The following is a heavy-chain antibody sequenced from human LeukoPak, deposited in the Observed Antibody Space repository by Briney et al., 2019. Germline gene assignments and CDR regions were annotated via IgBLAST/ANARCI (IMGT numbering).Heavy chain of an antibody. CDR1: GYTFTHYY. CDR2: INPNSGDT. V-gene: IGHV1-2*02. D-gene: IGHD5-18*01. CDR3: ARDMDTGPALFDY. J-gene: IGHJ4*02. Sequence: ASVKVSCKASGYTFTHYYLHWVRQAPGQGREWMGWINPNSGDTDYAQQFQGRVPMTRDTSISTAYMELSRLRYDDTAVYYCARDMDTGPALFDYWGQGTLVTVSS.